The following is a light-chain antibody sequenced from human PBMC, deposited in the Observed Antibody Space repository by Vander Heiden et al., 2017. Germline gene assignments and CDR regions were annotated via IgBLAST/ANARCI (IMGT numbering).Light chain of an antibody. CDR1: QSISSY. V-gene: IGKV1-39*01. Sequence: DIQMTQFPSSLSASVGDRVTITCRASQSISSYLNWYQQKPGKAPKLLIYAASRLQSGVPTRFSGSGSGTDFTLTISSLQPEDFATYYCQQSNSTPQYTFGQGTKLEIK. CDR3: QQSNSTPQYT. J-gene: IGKJ2*01. CDR2: AAS.